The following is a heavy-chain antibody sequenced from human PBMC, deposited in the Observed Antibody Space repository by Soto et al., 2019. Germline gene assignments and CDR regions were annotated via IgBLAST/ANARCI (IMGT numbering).Heavy chain of an antibody. J-gene: IGHJ2*01. CDR3: ARRTANPYWYFDL. CDR1: GYSFTNYW. Sequence: PGESLKISCKGSGYSFTNYWIAWVRQMPGKGLEWMGIIYPGDSDTRYSPSFQGQVSISADKSITTAYLQWNRLKASDTAIYYCARRTANPYWYFDLWGRGTLVTVSS. D-gene: IGHD2-21*02. CDR2: IYPGDSDT. V-gene: IGHV5-51*01.